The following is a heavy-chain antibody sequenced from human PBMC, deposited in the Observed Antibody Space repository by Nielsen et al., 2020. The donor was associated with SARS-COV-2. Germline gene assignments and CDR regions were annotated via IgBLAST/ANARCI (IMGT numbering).Heavy chain of an antibody. V-gene: IGHV3-30-3*01. CDR2: ISYDGSNK. CDR3: ARDDTAMATFEN. J-gene: IGHJ4*02. Sequence: SCKASGGTFSSYAMHWVRQAPGKGLEWVAVISYDGSNKYYADSVKGRFTISRDNSKNTLYLQMNSLRAEDTAVYYCARDDTAMATFENWGQGTLVTVSS. CDR1: GGTFSSYA. D-gene: IGHD5-18*01.